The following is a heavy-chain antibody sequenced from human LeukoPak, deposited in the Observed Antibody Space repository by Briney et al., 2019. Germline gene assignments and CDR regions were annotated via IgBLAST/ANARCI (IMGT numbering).Heavy chain of an antibody. D-gene: IGHD3-3*01. CDR3: ARSPREWVQTPLDY. J-gene: IGHJ4*02. CDR1: GYTFTSYY. Sequence: ASVNVSCKASGYTFTSYYMHWVRQAPGQGLEWMGIINPSGGSTSYAQKFQVRVTMTRDTATSTVYMELSSLRSEDTAVYYCARSPREWVQTPLDYWGQGTLVTVSS. V-gene: IGHV1-46*01. CDR2: INPSGGST.